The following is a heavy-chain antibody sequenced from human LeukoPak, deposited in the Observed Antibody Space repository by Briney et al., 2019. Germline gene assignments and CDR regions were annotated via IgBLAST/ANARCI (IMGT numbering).Heavy chain of an antibody. CDR2: INPNSGGT. D-gene: IGHD2-2*01. V-gene: IGHV1-2*02. CDR3: ARFVSDIVVVPAVDC. CDR1: GYTFTGYY. J-gene: IGHJ4*02. Sequence: GASVKVSCKASGYTFTGYYMHWVRQAPGQGLEWMGWINPNSGGTNYAQKFQGRVTMTMDTSISTAYMELSRPRSDDTAVYYCARFVSDIVVVPAVDCWGQGTLVTVSS.